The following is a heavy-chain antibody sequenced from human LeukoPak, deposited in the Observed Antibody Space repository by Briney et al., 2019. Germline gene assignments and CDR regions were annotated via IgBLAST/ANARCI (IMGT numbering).Heavy chain of an antibody. V-gene: IGHV1-2*06. CDR3: ARSFRIAVDRNGGFFDY. CDR2: INPNSGGT. J-gene: IGHJ4*02. CDR1: GYTFTGYY. Sequence: ASVKVSCKASGYTFTGYYMHWVRQAPGQGLEWMGRINPNSGGTNYAQKFQGRVTMTRDTSISTAYMELSSLRSEDTAVYYCARSFRIAVDRNGGFFDYWGQGTLVTVSS. D-gene: IGHD6-19*01.